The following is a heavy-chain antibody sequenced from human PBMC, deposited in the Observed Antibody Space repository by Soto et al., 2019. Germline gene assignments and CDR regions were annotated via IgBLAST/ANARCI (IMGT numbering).Heavy chain of an antibody. D-gene: IGHD5-12*01. J-gene: IGHJ4*02. CDR2: IDPSDSYT. V-gene: IGHV5-10-1*01. CDR1: GYTFTGQW. Sequence: GESLKISCQGSGYTFTGQWISWVRQMPGKGLEWMGRIDPSDSYTDYSPNVQGHVTMSADKSINTAYLQWNSLQASDTAVYYCTRHTGYYSSLDYWGQGTLVTVSS. CDR3: TRHTGYYSSLDY.